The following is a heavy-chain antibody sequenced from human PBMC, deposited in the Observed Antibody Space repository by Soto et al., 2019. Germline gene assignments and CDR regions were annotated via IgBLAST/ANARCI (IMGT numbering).Heavy chain of an antibody. D-gene: IGHD4-17*01. CDR3: ARDPNGDYLGAFDF. V-gene: IGHV3-23*01. J-gene: IGHJ3*01. CDR2: IGANGGGT. CDR1: GFTFSNFF. Sequence: EVQLLEPGGGLVQPGGSLRLSCAASGFTFSNFFMSWVRKAPGKGLDWVSGIGANGGGTYYADSVKGRFIISRDNSKNTLYLQMNSLRAEDTAIYCCARDPNGDYLGAFDFWGQKTMVTVSS.